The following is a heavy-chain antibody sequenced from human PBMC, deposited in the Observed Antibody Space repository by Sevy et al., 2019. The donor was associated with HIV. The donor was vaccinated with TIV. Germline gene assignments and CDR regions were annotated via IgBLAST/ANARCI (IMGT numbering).Heavy chain of an antibody. V-gene: IGHV3-21*01. D-gene: IGHD3-3*01. Sequence: GGSLRLSCAASGFTFSSYSMNWVHQAPGKGLEWVSSISSSSSYIYYADSVKGRFTISRDNAKNSLYLQMNSLRAEDTAVYYCARDTGPSAYYDFWSGYRPAANWFDPWGQGTLVTVSS. CDR2: ISSSSSYI. CDR3: ARDTGPSAYYDFWSGYRPAANWFDP. J-gene: IGHJ5*02. CDR1: GFTFSSYS.